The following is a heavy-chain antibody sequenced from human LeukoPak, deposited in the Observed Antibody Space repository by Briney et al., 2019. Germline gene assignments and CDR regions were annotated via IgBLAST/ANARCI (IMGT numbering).Heavy chain of an antibody. CDR2: INHNGNVN. Sequence: GGSLRLSCAASGFTFSSYWMNWARQAPGKGLEWVASINHNGNVNYYVDSVKGRFTISRDNAKNSLYLQMSNLRAEDTAVYYCAKDRKYDSSGYWFDWGQGTLVTVSS. CDR3: AKDRKYDSSGYWFD. CDR1: GFTFSSYW. J-gene: IGHJ4*02. D-gene: IGHD3-22*01. V-gene: IGHV3-7*03.